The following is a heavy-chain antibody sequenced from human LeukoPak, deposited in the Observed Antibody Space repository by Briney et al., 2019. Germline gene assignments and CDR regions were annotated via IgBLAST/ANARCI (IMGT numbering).Heavy chain of an antibody. D-gene: IGHD3-22*01. V-gene: IGHV1-69*04. J-gene: IGHJ4*02. CDR3: HYYDSSGYYQFDY. Sequence: GASVKVSCKASGGTFSSYAISWVRQAPGQGLEWMGRIIPILGIANYAQKFQGRVTITADKSTSTAYMELSSLRSEDTAVYYCHYYDSSGYYQFDYWGQGTLVTVSS. CDR1: GGTFSSYA. CDR2: IIPILGIA.